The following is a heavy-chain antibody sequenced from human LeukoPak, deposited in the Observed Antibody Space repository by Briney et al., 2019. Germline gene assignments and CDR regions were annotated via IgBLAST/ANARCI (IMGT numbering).Heavy chain of an antibody. V-gene: IGHV4-34*01. CDR2: INHSGST. D-gene: IGHD1-26*01. CDR1: GGSFSGYY. CDR3: ARSIVGARPLDY. J-gene: IGHJ4*02. Sequence: SETLSLTCAVYGGSFSGYYWSWIRQPPGKGLEWIGEINHSGSTNYNPSLKSRVTISVDTSKNQFSLKLSSVTAADTAVCYCARSIVGARPLDYWGQGTLVTVSS.